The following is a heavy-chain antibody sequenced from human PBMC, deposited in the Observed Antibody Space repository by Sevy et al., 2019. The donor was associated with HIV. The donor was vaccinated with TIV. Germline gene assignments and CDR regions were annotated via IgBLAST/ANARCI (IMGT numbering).Heavy chain of an antibody. J-gene: IGHJ3*02. V-gene: IGHV3-74*01. CDR1: GFTFSRYW. Sequence: GGSLRLSCAASGFTFSRYWMHWVRQAPGKGLVWVSRINNDGSGTIYADSVKGRFTISRDNAKTTLYLQMHSLGSEETAVYYCARGGIEHAHAFDIWGQGTLVTVSS. CDR3: ARGGIEHAHAFDI. D-gene: IGHD2-15*01. CDR2: INNDGSGT.